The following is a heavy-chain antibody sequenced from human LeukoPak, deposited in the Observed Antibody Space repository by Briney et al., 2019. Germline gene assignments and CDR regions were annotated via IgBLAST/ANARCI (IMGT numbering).Heavy chain of an antibody. CDR3: ARDPLRGYYDSSGYYLGST. CDR1: AGTFSSYA. CDR2: IIPIFGTA. D-gene: IGHD3-22*01. V-gene: IGHV1-69*05. J-gene: IGHJ5*02. Sequence: SVKVSCKASAGTFSSYAISCERQAPGQGLEWMERIIPIFGTANYAQKFQGRVTIITDESTSTAYMELSSLRSEDTAVYYCARDPLRGYYDSSGYYLGSTWGQGTLVTVSS.